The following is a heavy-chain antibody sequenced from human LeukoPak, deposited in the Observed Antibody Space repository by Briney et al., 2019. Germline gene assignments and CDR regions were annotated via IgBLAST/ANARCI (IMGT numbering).Heavy chain of an antibody. Sequence: PSQTLSLTCTVSGGSISSGSYYWSWIRQPAGKGLEWIGRIYTSGGTNYNPSLKSRVTISVDTSKNQFSLKLSSVTAADTAVYYCARGNYDFWSGYLGDWFDPWGQGTLVTVSS. D-gene: IGHD3-3*01. CDR2: IYTSGGT. V-gene: IGHV4-61*02. CDR1: GGSISSGSYY. J-gene: IGHJ5*02. CDR3: ARGNYDFWSGYLGDWFDP.